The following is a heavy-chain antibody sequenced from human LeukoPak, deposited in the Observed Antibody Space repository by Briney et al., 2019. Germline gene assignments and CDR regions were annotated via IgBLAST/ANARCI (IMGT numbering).Heavy chain of an antibody. D-gene: IGHD5-12*01. CDR1: GFTLSGYW. J-gene: IGHJ4*02. CDR3: ARGGYIFDY. Sequence: GGSLRLSCAASGFTLSGYWISWVRQAPGKGLEWVARLHADGIERYYVDPVKGRFTISRDNAKNSLHLQMYSLRLDDTAVYYCARGGYIFDYLGEGTLVTVSS. V-gene: IGHV3-7*01. CDR2: LHADGIER.